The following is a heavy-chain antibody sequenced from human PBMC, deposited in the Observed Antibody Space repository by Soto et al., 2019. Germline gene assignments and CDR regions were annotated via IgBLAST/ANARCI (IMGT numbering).Heavy chain of an antibody. Sequence: PGGSLRLSCAASGFTFSDYSLSWIRQAPGKGPEWLSSINLISDTIYYADSVKGRFTISRDNAKNTVYLQMNSLRAEDTAVYYCASHPLTMTYLDYWGQGTLVTVSS. D-gene: IGHD3-22*01. CDR3: ASHPLTMTYLDY. CDR2: INLISDTI. CDR1: GFTFSDYS. J-gene: IGHJ4*02. V-gene: IGHV3-11*04.